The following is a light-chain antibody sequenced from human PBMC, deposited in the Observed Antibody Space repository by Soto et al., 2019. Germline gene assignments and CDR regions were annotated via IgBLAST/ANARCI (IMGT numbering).Light chain of an antibody. CDR3: QHYTNWPLT. CDR1: HSVSSR. V-gene: IGKV3-15*01. CDR2: GAS. J-gene: IGKJ4*01. Sequence: EIVMTQSPATLSVSPGERATLSCRASHSVSSRLAWYQQKPGQTPRLLIYGASTRATGLPARFSGSWSGTEFTLTNSSLQSEDFAVYYWQHYTNWPLTFGGGTKVEIK.